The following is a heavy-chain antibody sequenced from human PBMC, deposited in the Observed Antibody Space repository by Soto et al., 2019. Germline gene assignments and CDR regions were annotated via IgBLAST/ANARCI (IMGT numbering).Heavy chain of an antibody. J-gene: IGHJ6*02. V-gene: IGHV3-43*01. CDR2: ISWDGGST. CDR1: GFTFDDYT. Sequence: PGGSLRLSCAASGFTFDDYTMHWVRQAPGKGLEWVSLISWDGGSTYYADSVKGRFTISRDNSKNSLYLQMNSLRTEDTALYYCAKDMGSYHNYYYYGMDVWGQGTTVTVSS. CDR3: AKDMGSYHNYYYYGMDV. D-gene: IGHD1-26*01.